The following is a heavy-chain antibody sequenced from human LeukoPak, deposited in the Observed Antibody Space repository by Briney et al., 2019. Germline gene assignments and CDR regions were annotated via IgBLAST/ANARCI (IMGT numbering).Heavy chain of an antibody. Sequence: GGSLRLSCAASGFTFSSYWMHWVRQAPGKGLVWVSRINSDGSSTSYADSVKGRFTISRDNAKNTLYLQMNSLRAEDTAVYYCVRVSVYALHYGMDVWGQGTTVTVSS. J-gene: IGHJ6*02. D-gene: IGHD2-8*01. CDR3: VRVSVYALHYGMDV. CDR2: INSDGSST. V-gene: IGHV3-74*01. CDR1: GFTFSSYW.